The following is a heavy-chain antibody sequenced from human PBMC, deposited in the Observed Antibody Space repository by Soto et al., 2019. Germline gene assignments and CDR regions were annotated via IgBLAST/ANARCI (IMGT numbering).Heavy chain of an antibody. V-gene: IGHV5-10-1*01. D-gene: IGHD3-22*01. CDR3: ARPPYDNSGYPRFDY. CDR2: IDPSDSYT. CDR1: GYRFTSYW. J-gene: IGHJ4*02. Sequence: EVQLVQSGAEVKKPGESLRISCKGSGYRFTSYWISWVRQMPGKGLEWMGRIDPSDSYTNYSPSFQGHVTISADKSIRPCHPQGSNLKGSDTGMYYCARPPYDNSGYPRFDYWGQGTLVTVSS.